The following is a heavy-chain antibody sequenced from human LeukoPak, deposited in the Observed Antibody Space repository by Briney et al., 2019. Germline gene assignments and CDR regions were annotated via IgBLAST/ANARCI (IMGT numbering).Heavy chain of an antibody. J-gene: IGHJ4*02. CDR2: ISAYNGNT. CDR3: ASIVATGRGYYFDY. CDR1: GYTFTSYG. Sequence: ASVKVSCKASGYTFTSYGISWVRQAPGQGLEWMGWISAYNGNTNYAQKLQGRVTMTTDTSTSTAYMELRSLRSDDTAMRYCASIVATGRGYYFDYWGQGTLVTVSS. D-gene: IGHD5-12*01. V-gene: IGHV1-18*04.